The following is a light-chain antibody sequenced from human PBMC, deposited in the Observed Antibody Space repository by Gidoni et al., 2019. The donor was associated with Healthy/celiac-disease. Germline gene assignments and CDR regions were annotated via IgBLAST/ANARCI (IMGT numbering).Light chain of an antibody. J-gene: IGLJ3*02. CDR2: QDS. CDR3: QAWDSSSWV. Sequence: SYELTQPPSVSVSPGQTASITCSGDKVGDKYACWYQQKPGQSPVLVIYQDSKRLSGIPERFSGSNSGNTATLTISGTQAMDEADYYCQAWDSSSWVFGGGTKLTVL. V-gene: IGLV3-1*01. CDR1: KVGDKY.